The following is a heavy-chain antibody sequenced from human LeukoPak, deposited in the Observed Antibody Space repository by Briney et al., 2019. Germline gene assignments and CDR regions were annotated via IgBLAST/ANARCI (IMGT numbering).Heavy chain of an antibody. CDR2: ISYDGTNK. CDR3: AKDRGSGWLGDFDC. D-gene: IGHD6-19*01. V-gene: IGHV3-30*18. Sequence: GGSLRLSCAASGFTFSNYGMHWVRQAPGKGLEWVAVISYDGTNKYYADTVKGRFTISRDNSKNTLYLQMNSLRAEDTAVYYCAKDRGSGWLGDFDCWGQGTLVTVSS. CDR1: GFTFSNYG. J-gene: IGHJ4*02.